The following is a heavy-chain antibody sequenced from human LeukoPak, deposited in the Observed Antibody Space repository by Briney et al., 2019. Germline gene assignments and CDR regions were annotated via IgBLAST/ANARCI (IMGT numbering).Heavy chain of an antibody. J-gene: IGHJ4*02. CDR3: ARDRYYYDSSARYFDY. Sequence: SETLSLTCTVSGGSISTYYWSWIRQPAGKGLEWIGRIHTSGSTNYSPSLKSRVTMSVDTSKNQFSLKLSSVTAADTAVYYCARDRYYYDSSARYFDYWGQGTLVTVSS. CDR2: IHTSGST. D-gene: IGHD3-22*01. CDR1: GGSISTYY. V-gene: IGHV4-4*07.